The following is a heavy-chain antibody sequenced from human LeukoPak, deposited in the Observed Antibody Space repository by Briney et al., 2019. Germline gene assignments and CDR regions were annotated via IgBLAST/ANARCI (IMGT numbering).Heavy chain of an antibody. Sequence: GGSLRLSCAASGFTFRSFATSWVRQAPGKGLEWVSAISGTGGRTYYADSVKGRFTLSRDNSKNTLYLQMNSLRAEDTAVYYCAKDAPYSSSWYRGDHFDYWGQGTLVTVSS. D-gene: IGHD6-13*01. CDR3: AKDAPYSSSWYRGDHFDY. V-gene: IGHV3-23*01. J-gene: IGHJ4*02. CDR1: GFTFRSFA. CDR2: ISGTGGRT.